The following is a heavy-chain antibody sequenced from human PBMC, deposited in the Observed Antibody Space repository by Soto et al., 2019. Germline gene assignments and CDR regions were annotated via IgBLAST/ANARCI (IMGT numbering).Heavy chain of an antibody. CDR2: IVVGSGNT. CDR3: AADGVMILGVETPNYAMDV. J-gene: IGHJ6*02. D-gene: IGHD3-3*01. CDR1: GFTFTSSA. V-gene: IGHV1-58*01. Sequence: SVKVSCKASGFTFTSSAVQWVRQARGQRLEWIGWIVVGSGNTNYAQKFQERVTITRDMSTSTDYMELSSLRSEDTAVDYCAADGVMILGVETPNYAMDVWGQATTLTVSS.